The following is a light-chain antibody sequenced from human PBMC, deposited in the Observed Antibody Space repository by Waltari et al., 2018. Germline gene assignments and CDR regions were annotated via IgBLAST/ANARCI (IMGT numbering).Light chain of an antibody. CDR1: SSNIGHNA. V-gene: IGLV1-36*01. Sequence: QSVLTQPPSVSEAPRQRVTISCSGRSSNIGHNAVNWYQQPPGKAPKLLIYYDDLLPSGVSDRFSGSKSGTSASLAISGLQSEDEADYYCAAWDDSLNGWVFGGGTKLTVL. CDR2: YDD. CDR3: AAWDDSLNGWV. J-gene: IGLJ3*02.